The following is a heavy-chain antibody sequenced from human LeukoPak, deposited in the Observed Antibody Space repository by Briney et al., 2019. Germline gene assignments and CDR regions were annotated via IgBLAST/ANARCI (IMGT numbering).Heavy chain of an antibody. Sequence: GRSLRLSCAASGFTFSDYGIHWVRQAPGKGLEWVAVIWSDGSNKYYADSVKGRFTISRDNSKKTLYLQMNSLRVEDTAVYYCVRASGSFDYWGQGTLGTVSS. V-gene: IGHV3-33*01. J-gene: IGHJ4*02. CDR1: GFTFSDYG. CDR2: IWSDGSNK. D-gene: IGHD3-10*01. CDR3: VRASGSFDY.